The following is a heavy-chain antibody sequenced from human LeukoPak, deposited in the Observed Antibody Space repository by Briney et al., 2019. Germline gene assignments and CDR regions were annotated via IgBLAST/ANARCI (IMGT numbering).Heavy chain of an antibody. CDR2: INPNNGAT. CDR3: TRESGSYHGNDY. CDR1: GYTFTGYY. Sequence: ASVKVSCKASGYTFTGYYMHWVRQAPGQGLEWMGRINPNNGATNYVQKLQGRVTITGDTSMSTAYMELSSLRSDDTAVYYCTRESGSYHGNDYWGQGTLVTVSS. D-gene: IGHD1-26*01. V-gene: IGHV1-2*06. J-gene: IGHJ4*02.